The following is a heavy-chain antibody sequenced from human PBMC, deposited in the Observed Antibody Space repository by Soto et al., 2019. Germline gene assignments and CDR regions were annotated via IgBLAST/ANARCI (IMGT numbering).Heavy chain of an antibody. CDR1: GFSFYTHG. CDR3: ARDDNYDDNGLDL. D-gene: IGHD4-17*01. CDR2: IVNDGSEQ. Sequence: HVQLVESGGGVVRPGRSLRLSCEATGFSFYTHGMHWVRQAPGKGLEWLAVIVNDGSEQAYSDSVKGRFTILRDNSKNTLYLQMNNLRAEDTAVYYCARDDNYDDNGLDLWGQGILVTVSS. V-gene: IGHV3-33*01. J-gene: IGHJ5*02.